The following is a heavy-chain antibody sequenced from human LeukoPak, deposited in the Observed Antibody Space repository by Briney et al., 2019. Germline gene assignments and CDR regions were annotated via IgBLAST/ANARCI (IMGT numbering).Heavy chain of an antibody. Sequence: SVKVSCKASGGTFSSYAISWVRQAPGQGLEWMGRIIPILGIANYAQKFQGRVTITADKPTSTAYMELSSLRSEDTAVYYCAEVGDGYNFGYWGQGTLVTVSS. J-gene: IGHJ4*02. CDR1: GGTFSSYA. D-gene: IGHD5-24*01. CDR2: IIPILGIA. V-gene: IGHV1-69*04. CDR3: AEVGDGYNFGY.